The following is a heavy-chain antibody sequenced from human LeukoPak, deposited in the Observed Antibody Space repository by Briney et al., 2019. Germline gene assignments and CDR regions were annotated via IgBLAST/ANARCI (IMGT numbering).Heavy chain of an antibody. D-gene: IGHD2-2*01. CDR3: ARSASYCTNTSCSYYYYYYMDV. CDR2: IKQDGSEK. V-gene: IGHV3-7*01. Sequence: PGGSLRLSCAASGFTFSSYWMSWVRQAPGKGLEWVANIKQDGSEKYYVDSVKGRFTISRDNAKNSLYLQMNSLRAEDTAVYYCARSASYCTNTSCSYYYYYYMDVWGKGTTVTVSS. J-gene: IGHJ6*03. CDR1: GFTFSSYW.